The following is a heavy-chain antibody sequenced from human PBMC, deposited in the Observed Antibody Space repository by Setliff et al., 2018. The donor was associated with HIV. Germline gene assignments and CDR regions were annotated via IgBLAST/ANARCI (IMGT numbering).Heavy chain of an antibody. CDR1: GGSIRSGSYY. Sequence: SETLSLTCTVSGGSIRSGSYYWSWIRQPAGKGLEWIGHSFTSGSTTYNPSLKSRVTISGDTSKNNFSLTRCSVTAADTAVYYCARGNDSVWGSFRSPLKYFFDFWGQGTLVTVSS. V-gene: IGHV4-61*09. D-gene: IGHD3-16*02. J-gene: IGHJ4*02. CDR3: ARGNDSVWGSFRSPLKYFFDF. CDR2: SFTSGST.